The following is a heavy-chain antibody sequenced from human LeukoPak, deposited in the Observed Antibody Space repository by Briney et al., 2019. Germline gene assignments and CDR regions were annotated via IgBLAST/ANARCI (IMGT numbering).Heavy chain of an antibody. CDR3: ARGQTMVRGVVDY. CDR2: IYYSGST. CDR1: GGSISSGDYY. Sequence: PSQTLSLTCTVSGGSISSGDYYWSWIRQPPGKGLEWIGYIYYSGSTCYNPSLKSRVTISVDTSKNQFSLKLSSVTAADTAVYYCARGQTMVRGVVDYWGQGTLVTVSS. D-gene: IGHD3-10*01. V-gene: IGHV4-30-4*01. J-gene: IGHJ4*02.